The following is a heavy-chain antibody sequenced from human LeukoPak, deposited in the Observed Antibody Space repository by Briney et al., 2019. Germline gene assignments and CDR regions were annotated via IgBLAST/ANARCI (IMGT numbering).Heavy chain of an antibody. CDR3: ARDLGGSAWENWFDP. CDR1: GFTFSSYG. J-gene: IGHJ5*02. D-gene: IGHD6-19*01. Sequence: PGGSLRLSCAASGFTFSSYGMHWVRQAPGKGLEWVAVISYDGSNKYYVDSVKGRFTISRENSKNTLYLQMNSLRAEDTAVYYCARDLGGSAWENWFDPWGQGTLLTVSS. V-gene: IGHV3-30*03. CDR2: ISYDGSNK.